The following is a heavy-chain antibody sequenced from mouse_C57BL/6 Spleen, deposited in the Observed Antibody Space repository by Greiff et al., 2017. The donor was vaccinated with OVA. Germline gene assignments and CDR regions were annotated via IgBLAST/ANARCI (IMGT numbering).Heavy chain of an antibody. Sequence: QVQLQQSGAELARPGASVKLSCKASGYTFTSYGISWVKQRTGQGLEWIGEIYPRSGITYYNEKFKGKATLTADKSSSTAYMELRSLTSEDSAVYFCARRYYGSSSYYYAMDYWGQGTSVTVSS. CDR1: GYTFTSYG. CDR3: ARRYYGSSSYYYAMDY. CDR2: IYPRSGIT. D-gene: IGHD1-1*01. J-gene: IGHJ4*01. V-gene: IGHV1-81*01.